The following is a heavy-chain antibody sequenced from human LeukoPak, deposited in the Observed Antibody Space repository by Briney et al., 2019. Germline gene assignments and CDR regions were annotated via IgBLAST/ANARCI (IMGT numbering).Heavy chain of an antibody. CDR3: VRDGGVSGYDLLDY. J-gene: IGHJ4*02. CDR2: INQDGSEE. Sequence: GGSLRLSCAASGFTFSNYWMTWVRQAPGKGLEWVAHINQDGSEEHYMDSVKARFTISRYNAKNSLSLQMNSLSAEDTAVYYCVRDGGVSGYDLLDYWGQGTLVTVSS. V-gene: IGHV3-7*01. CDR1: GFTFSNYW. D-gene: IGHD5-12*01.